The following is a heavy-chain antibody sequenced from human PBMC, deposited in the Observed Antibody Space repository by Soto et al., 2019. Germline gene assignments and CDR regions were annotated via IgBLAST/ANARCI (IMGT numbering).Heavy chain of an antibody. CDR3: ARVQGFTIFGPPHY. CDR1: GFTFSSYV. CDR2: IWYDGSNK. V-gene: IGHV3-33*01. D-gene: IGHD3-3*01. Sequence: GGSLRLSCAASGFTFSSYVMHWVRQSPGKGLEWVAVIWYDGSNKYYADSVKGRFTISRDNSKNTLYLQMNSLRAEDTAVYYCARVQGFTIFGPPHYWGQGTLVTVSS. J-gene: IGHJ4*02.